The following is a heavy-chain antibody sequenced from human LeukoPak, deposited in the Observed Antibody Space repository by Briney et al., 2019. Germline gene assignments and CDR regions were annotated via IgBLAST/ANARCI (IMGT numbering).Heavy chain of an antibody. CDR3: ARGIWASDFNYYMDV. D-gene: IGHD2/OR15-2a*01. Sequence: SETLSLTCTVSGGSISSYYWSWIRQPPGKGLEWIGYIYYSGSTNYNPSLKSRVTISVDTSKNQFSLKLSSVTAADTAVYYCARGIWASDFNYYMDVWGKGTTVTISS. V-gene: IGHV4-59*01. J-gene: IGHJ6*03. CDR2: IYYSGST. CDR1: GGSISSYY.